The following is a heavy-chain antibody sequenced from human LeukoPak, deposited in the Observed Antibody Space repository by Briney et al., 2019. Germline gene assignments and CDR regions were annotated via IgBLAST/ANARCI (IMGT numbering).Heavy chain of an antibody. J-gene: IGHJ4*02. CDR2: ISGNGGST. CDR1: GFTFSSYA. D-gene: IGHD6-13*01. CDR3: AAIAAAGIDFDY. V-gene: IGHV3-23*01. Sequence: PGGSLRLSCAASGFTFSSYAMSWVRQAPGKGLEWVSAISGNGGSTYYADSVKGRFTISRDNSKNTLYLQMNSLRAEDTAVYYCAAIAAAGIDFDYWGQGTLVTVSS.